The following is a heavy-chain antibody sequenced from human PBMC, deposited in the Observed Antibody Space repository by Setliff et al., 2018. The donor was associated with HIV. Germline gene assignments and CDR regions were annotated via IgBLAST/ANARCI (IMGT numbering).Heavy chain of an antibody. CDR3: AREVAADGTYFDY. CDR2: IKGDGSGT. Sequence: PGGSLRLSCAVSGFTFSNYWMHWVRQVPGKGLVWVARIKGDGSGTRYTDSVKGRFTISRDNSKNTLYLQMNSLRAEDSAVYYCAREVAADGTYFDYWGQGALVTVSS. D-gene: IGHD6-13*01. CDR1: GFTFSNYW. V-gene: IGHV3-74*01. J-gene: IGHJ4*01.